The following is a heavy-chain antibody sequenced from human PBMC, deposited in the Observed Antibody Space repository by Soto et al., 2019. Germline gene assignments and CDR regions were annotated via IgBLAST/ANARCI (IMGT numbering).Heavy chain of an antibody. CDR2: MNPNSGNT. CDR3: ARARGYSSSSWYYYYYMDV. V-gene: IGHV1-8*01. J-gene: IGHJ6*03. Sequence: GASVKVSCKASGYTFTIYDINWVRQATGQGLEWMGWMNPNSGNTGYAQKFQGRVTMTRNTSISTAYMELSSLRSEDTAVYYCARARGYSSSSWYYYYYMDVWGKGTTVTVSS. D-gene: IGHD6-6*01. CDR1: GYTFTIYD.